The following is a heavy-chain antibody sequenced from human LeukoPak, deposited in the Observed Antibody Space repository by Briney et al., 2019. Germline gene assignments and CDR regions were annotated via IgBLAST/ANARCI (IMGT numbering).Heavy chain of an antibody. CDR1: GGTFSSYA. CDR3: ASGDILTGYRYYYGMDV. CDR2: IIPIFSTA. Sequence: ASVKVSCKASGGTFSSYAISWVRQAPGQGLEWMGGIIPIFSTANYAQKFQGRVTITADESTSTAYMELSSLRSEDTAVYYCASGDILTGYRYYYGMDVWGQGTTVTVSS. J-gene: IGHJ6*02. D-gene: IGHD3-9*01. V-gene: IGHV1-69*13.